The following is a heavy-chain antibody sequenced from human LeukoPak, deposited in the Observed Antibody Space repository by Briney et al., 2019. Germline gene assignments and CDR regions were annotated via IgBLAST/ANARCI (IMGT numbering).Heavy chain of an antibody. V-gene: IGHV1-69*13. J-gene: IGHJ4*02. Sequence: SVKVSCKASGGTFSSYAISWVRQAPGQGLEWMGGIIPIFGTANYAQKFQGRVTITADESTSTAYMELSSLRSEDTAVYYCARDNDSSGYMGFPFDYWGQGTLVTVSS. D-gene: IGHD3-22*01. CDR3: ARDNDSSGYMGFPFDY. CDR2: IIPIFGTA. CDR1: GGTFSSYA.